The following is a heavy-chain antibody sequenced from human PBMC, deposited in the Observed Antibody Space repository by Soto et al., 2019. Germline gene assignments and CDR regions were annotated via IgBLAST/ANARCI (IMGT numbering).Heavy chain of an antibody. J-gene: IGHJ5*02. D-gene: IGHD1-1*01. V-gene: IGHV1-69*08. CDR3: ARDKGYEGWFDP. Sequence: QVQLVQSGAEVKKPGSSVKVSCKACGGTFSSYTISWVRQAPGQGLEWMGRIIPILGIANYAQKFQGRVTITADKSTSTAYMELSSLRSEDTAVYYCARDKGYEGWFDPWGQGTLVTVSS. CDR2: IIPILGIA. CDR1: GGTFSSYT.